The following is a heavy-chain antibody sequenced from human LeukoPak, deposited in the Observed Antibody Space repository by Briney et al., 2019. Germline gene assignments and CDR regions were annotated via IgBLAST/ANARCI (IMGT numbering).Heavy chain of an antibody. J-gene: IGHJ4*02. D-gene: IGHD3-22*01. CDR2: IYYSGST. CDR3: ASGITMIVVVTAYYFDY. CDR1: GGSISSSSYY. V-gene: IGHV4-39*01. Sequence: SETLSLTCTVSGGSISSSSYYWGWIRQPPGKGLEWIGSIYYSGSTYYNPSLKSRVTISVDTSKNQFSLKLSSVTAADTAVYYCASGITMIVVVTAYYFDYWGQGTLVTVSS.